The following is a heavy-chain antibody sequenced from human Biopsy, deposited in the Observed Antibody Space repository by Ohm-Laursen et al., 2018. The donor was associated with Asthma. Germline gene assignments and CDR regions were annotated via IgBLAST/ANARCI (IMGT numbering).Heavy chain of an antibody. CDR2: ISKDASTQ. CDR3: VRDGSDDAFDI. V-gene: IGHV3-30*01. J-gene: IGHJ3*02. Sequence: SLRLSCTATGFSFSNFAIHWVRQAPGKGLEWVGVISKDASTQDYADSVKGRFTMARDNSKNTLDLQMNSLREEDTAVYYCVRDGSDDAFDIWGQGTVVSVSS. D-gene: IGHD3-10*01. CDR1: GFSFSNFA.